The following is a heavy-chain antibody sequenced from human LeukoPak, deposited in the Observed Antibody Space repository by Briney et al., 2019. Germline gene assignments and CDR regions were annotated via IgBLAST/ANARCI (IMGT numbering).Heavy chain of an antibody. V-gene: IGHV3-48*01. D-gene: IGHD5-12*01. CDR1: GFILSQYG. CDR3: ARDAGNSGYGCDL. J-gene: IGHJ5*02. Sequence: GGSLRLSCAASGFILSQYGFNWVRQAPGKGLEWVSHIRYTSETFYADSVEGRFTISRDLARNSLYLQMNNLRGEDTAIYYCARDAGNSGYGCDLWGQGTLVTVSS. CDR2: IRYTSET.